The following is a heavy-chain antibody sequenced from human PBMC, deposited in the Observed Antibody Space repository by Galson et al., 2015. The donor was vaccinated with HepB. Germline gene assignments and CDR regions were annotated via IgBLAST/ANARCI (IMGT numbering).Heavy chain of an antibody. CDR3: ARDVGNRKDMGHYYYAMDV. V-gene: IGHV3-33*01. CDR1: GFSFSRYG. CDR2: IWYNGDNK. J-gene: IGHJ6*02. D-gene: IGHD4-23*01. Sequence: SLRLSCAASGFSFSRYGIHWVRQAPGKGLEWVAVIWYNGDNKYYGDSVKGRFTISRDNSKNTLYLQMNSLRAEDTAIYYCARDVGNRKDMGHYYYAMDVWGQGTTVTVSS.